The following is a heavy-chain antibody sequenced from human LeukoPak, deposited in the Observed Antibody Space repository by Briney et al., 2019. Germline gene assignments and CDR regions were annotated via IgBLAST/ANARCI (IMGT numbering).Heavy chain of an antibody. CDR3: ARVNYYDSSGLPYYYYMDV. CDR1: GGSISSSSYY. D-gene: IGHD3-22*01. CDR2: IYYSGST. V-gene: IGHV4-39*07. Sequence: SETLSLTCNVSGGSISSSSYYWGWIRQSPGMGLEWIGSIYYSGSTNYNPSLKSRVTISVDTSKNQFSLKLSSVTAADTAVYYCARVNYYDSSGLPYYYYMDVWGKGTTVTVSS. J-gene: IGHJ6*03.